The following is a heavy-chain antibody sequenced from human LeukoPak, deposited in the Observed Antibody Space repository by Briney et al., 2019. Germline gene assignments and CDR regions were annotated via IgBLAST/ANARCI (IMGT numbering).Heavy chain of an antibody. J-gene: IGHJ4*02. CDR2: IRYDGSNK. V-gene: IGHV3-30*02. CDR3: AKFAYPIGFSGSYFQSFDY. D-gene: IGHD3-10*01. CDR1: GFTFSSYG. Sequence: GGSLILSCAASGFTFSSYGMHWVRQAPGKGLEWVAFIRYDGSNKYYADSVKGRFTISRDNSKNTLYLQMNSLRAEDTAVYYCAKFAYPIGFSGSYFQSFDYWGQGTLVTVSS.